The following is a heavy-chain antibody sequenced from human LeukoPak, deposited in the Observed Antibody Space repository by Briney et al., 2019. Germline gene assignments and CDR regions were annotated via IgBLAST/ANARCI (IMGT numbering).Heavy chain of an antibody. CDR1: GGSISSSTYY. Sequence: SETLSLTCTVSGGSISSSTYYWGWIRQPPGKGLEWIGTIYYRGSTYYNPSLKSRVTISVDTSKNQFSLKLTSVTAADTAVYYCARGHRGRFRVPFDYWGQGTLVTVSS. CDR2: IYYRGST. D-gene: IGHD3-10*01. V-gene: IGHV4-39*01. J-gene: IGHJ4*02. CDR3: ARGHRGRFRVPFDY.